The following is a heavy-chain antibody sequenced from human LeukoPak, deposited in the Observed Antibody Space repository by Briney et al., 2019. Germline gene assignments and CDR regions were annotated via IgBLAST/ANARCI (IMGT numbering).Heavy chain of an antibody. CDR1: GYTFTSYG. CDR2: ISAYNGNT. CDR3: ARVHYDILTGYWDY. D-gene: IGHD3-9*01. J-gene: IGHJ4*02. V-gene: IGHV1-18*01. Sequence: ASVKVSCKASGYTFTSYGISWVRQAPGQGLEWMGWISAYNGNTNYAQKLQGRVTMTTDTSTSTAYMELRSLRSDDTAVYYCARVHYDILTGYWDYWGQGTLVTVSS.